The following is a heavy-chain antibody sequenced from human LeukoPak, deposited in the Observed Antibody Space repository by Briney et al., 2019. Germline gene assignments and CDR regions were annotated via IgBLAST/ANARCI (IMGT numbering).Heavy chain of an antibody. D-gene: IGHD2-15*01. CDR2: IYSGGST. CDR3: ATPGGYCSGGSCYGLNY. CDR1: GFTVSSNY. V-gene: IGHV3-53*01. Sequence: AGGSLRLSCAASGFTVSSNYMSWVRQAPGKGLEWVSVIYSGGSTYYADSVKGRFTISRDNSRNTLYLQMNGLRAEDTAVYYCATPGGYCSGGSCYGLNYWGQGILVTVSS. J-gene: IGHJ4*02.